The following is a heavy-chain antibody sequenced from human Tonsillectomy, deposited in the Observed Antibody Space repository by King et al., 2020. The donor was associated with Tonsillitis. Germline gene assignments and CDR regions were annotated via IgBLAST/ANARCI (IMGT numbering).Heavy chain of an antibody. CDR3: ATDRGGFYDSLTGNSRGVWLLY. J-gene: IGHJ4*02. V-gene: IGHV3-7*01. Sequence: VQLVESGGGLVQPGGSLRLSCEASGFALSSDWMTWVRQAPGKGLEWVANIKHDGSDKHHADSVKGRFTVSRDNAKKILYLQLSSLRAEDTAVYYCATDRGGFYDSLTGNSRGVWLLYWGRGVFVSVSS. CDR2: IKHDGSDK. CDR1: GFALSSDW. D-gene: IGHD3-9*01.